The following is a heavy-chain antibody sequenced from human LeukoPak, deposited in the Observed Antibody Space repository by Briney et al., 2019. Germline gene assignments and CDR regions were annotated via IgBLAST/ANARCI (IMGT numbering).Heavy chain of an antibody. Sequence: GGSLRLSCVASGFTFNSYSMNWVRQAPGKGLEWVSYISSSSSTIYYADSVKGRFTISRDNVKNSVYLQMNSLRAEDTGVYYCARALLGYSGYGTVDYWGQGTLVTVSS. CDR1: GFTFNSYS. V-gene: IGHV3-48*01. CDR2: ISSSSSTI. CDR3: ARALLGYSGYGTVDY. D-gene: IGHD5-12*01. J-gene: IGHJ4*02.